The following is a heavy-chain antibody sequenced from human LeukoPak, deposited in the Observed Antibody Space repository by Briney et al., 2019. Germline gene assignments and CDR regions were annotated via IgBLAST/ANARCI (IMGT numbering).Heavy chain of an antibody. D-gene: IGHD3-10*01. J-gene: IGHJ4*02. CDR3: ARNTPLLWFGELFPDPGDGDFDY. CDR1: GYTFTSYG. Sequence: ASVKVSCKASGYTFTSYGISWVRQAPGQGLEWMGWISAYNGNTNYAQKLQGRVTMTTDASTSTAYVELRSLRSDDTAVYYCARNTPLLWFGELFPDPGDGDFDYWGQGTLVTVSS. CDR2: ISAYNGNT. V-gene: IGHV1-18*01.